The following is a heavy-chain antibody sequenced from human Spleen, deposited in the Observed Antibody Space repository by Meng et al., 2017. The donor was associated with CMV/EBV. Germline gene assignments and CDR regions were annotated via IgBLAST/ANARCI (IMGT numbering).Heavy chain of an antibody. J-gene: IGHJ4*02. D-gene: IGHD3/OR15-3a*01. CDR3: ARGGPFDY. CDR1: GGTFSSYA. CDR2: IIPIFDTA. Sequence: SVKVSCKASGGTFSSYAISWGRQAPGQGLEWMGGIIPIFDTANYAQNFQGRVTITTDESTTTAYMELSSLRSEDTAVYYCARGGPFDYWGQGTLVTVSS. V-gene: IGHV1-69*05.